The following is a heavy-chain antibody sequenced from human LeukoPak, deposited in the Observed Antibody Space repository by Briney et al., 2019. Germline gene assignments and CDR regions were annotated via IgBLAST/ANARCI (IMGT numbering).Heavy chain of an antibody. CDR2: ISSSSSYI. D-gene: IGHD2-15*01. V-gene: IGHV3-21*01. J-gene: IGHJ6*02. CDR3: AKDFKFRCSGGSCYSNMDV. CDR1: GFTFSSYS. Sequence: GGSLRLSCAASGFTFSSYSMNWVRQAPGKGLEWVSSISSSSSYIYYADSVKGRFTISRDNSKNTLYLQMNSLRAEDTAVYYCAKDFKFRCSGGSCYSNMDVWGQGTTVTVSS.